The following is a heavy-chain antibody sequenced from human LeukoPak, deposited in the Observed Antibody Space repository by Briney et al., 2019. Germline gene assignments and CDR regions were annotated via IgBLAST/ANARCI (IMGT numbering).Heavy chain of an antibody. CDR2: IGTAGDT. V-gene: IGHV3-13*01. J-gene: IGHJ6*03. Sequence: PGGSLRLSCAASGFTFSSYDMDWVRQATGKGLEWVSAIGTAGDTYSPGSVKGRFSICRENAKNYLYLQMTSLRAGDTAVYYCVRAPPGSRASYYSYMDVWGKEPTLTISS. CDR1: GFTFSSYD. D-gene: IGHD1-26*01. CDR3: VRAPPGSRASYYSYMDV.